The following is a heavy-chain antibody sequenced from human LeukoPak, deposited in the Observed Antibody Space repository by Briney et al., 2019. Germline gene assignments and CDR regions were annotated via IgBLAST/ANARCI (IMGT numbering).Heavy chain of an antibody. J-gene: IGHJ4*02. V-gene: IGHV3-48*01. D-gene: IGHD1-26*01. CDR3: AKEEYSGEKYYFDY. CDR2: ISSSSSTI. Sequence: PGGSLRLSCAASGFTFSSYSMNWVRQAPGKGLEWVSYISSSSSTIYYADSVKGRFTISRDNSKNTLYLQMNSLRAEDTAVYYCAKEEYSGEKYYFDYWGQGTLVTVSS. CDR1: GFTFSSYS.